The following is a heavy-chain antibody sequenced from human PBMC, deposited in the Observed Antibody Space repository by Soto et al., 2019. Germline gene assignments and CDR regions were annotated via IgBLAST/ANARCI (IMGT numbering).Heavy chain of an antibody. V-gene: IGHV3-23*01. CDR3: AKDSRSHPQGWFDP. J-gene: IGHJ5*02. CDR1: GFTFSSYA. D-gene: IGHD2-15*01. CDR2: ISGSGDYT. Sequence: EVQLLESGGGLVQPGESLRLSCAASGFTFSSYAMTWVRQAPGKGLEWVSSISGSGDYTYFADSVMGRFTISRDNSKDTLYLQMSSLRVEDTAIYYCAKDSRSHPQGWFDPWRQGPLVTVTS.